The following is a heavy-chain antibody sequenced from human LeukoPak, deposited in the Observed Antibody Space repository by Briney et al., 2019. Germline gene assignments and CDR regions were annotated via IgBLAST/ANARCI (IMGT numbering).Heavy chain of an antibody. D-gene: IGHD3-22*01. CDR1: GFTFSTYA. Sequence: GGSLRLSCADSGFTFSTYAMSWVRQAPGKGLEWVSAIGSSGGNTYYADFVKGRFTISRDNSKNTLYLQMNSLRVEDTAVYYCAKGRVSSGYSPFDYWGQGTLVTVSS. J-gene: IGHJ4*02. V-gene: IGHV3-23*01. CDR3: AKGRVSSGYSPFDY. CDR2: IGSSGGNT.